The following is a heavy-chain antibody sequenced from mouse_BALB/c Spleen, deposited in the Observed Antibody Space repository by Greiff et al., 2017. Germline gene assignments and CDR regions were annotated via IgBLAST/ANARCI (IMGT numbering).Heavy chain of an antibody. CDR3: AGGNYARYFDV. V-gene: IGHV1-4*01. CDR1: GYTFTSYT. CDR2: INPSSGYT. Sequence: QVQLKESGAELARPGASVKMSCKASGYTFTSYTMHWVKQRPGQGLEWIGYINPSSGYTNYNQKFKDKATLTADKSSSTAYMQLSSLTSEDSAVYYCAGGNYARYFDVWGAGTTVTVSS. J-gene: IGHJ1*01. D-gene: IGHD2-1*01.